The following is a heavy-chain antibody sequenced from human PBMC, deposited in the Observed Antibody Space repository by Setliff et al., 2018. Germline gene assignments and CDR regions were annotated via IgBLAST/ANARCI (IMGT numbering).Heavy chain of an antibody. D-gene: IGHD3-22*01. V-gene: IGHV4-38-2*01. CDR1: GYSISSGYY. J-gene: IGHJ4*02. CDR3: ARQPEGGYYDSSGYYGMAPYYFDY. CDR2: TYHSGST. Sequence: SETLSLTCAVSGYSISSGYYWGWIRQPPGKGLEWIGSTYHSGSTYYNPSLKSRVTISVDTSKNQFSLKLSSVTAADTAVYYCARQPEGGYYDSSGYYGMAPYYFDYWGQGTLVTVSS.